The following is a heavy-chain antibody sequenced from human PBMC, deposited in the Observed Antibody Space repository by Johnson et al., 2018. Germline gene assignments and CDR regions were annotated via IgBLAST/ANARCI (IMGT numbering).Heavy chain of an antibody. J-gene: IGHJ6*03. V-gene: IGHV4-34*01. D-gene: IGHD2-2*01. Sequence: QVQLQQWGAGLLKPSETLSLTCAVYGGSFSGYYWSWIRQPPGKGLEWIGEINHSGSTNYNPSLKSRVTISVDTSKNHFSLKLNSVTAADTAVYYGARVGSSAAIALSYYYYYMDVWGKGTTVTVSS. CDR1: GGSFSGYY. CDR2: INHSGST. CDR3: ARVGSSAAIALSYYYYYMDV.